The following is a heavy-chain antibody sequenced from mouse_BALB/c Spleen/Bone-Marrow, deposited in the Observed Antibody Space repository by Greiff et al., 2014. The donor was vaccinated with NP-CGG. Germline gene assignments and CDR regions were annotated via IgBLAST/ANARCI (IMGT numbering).Heavy chain of an antibody. Sequence: EVKLMESGAELVKPGASVKLSCTASGLNIKDTYMHWVKQRPEQGLEWIGRIDPANGNTKYDPKFQGKATITADTSSNTAYLQLSSLTSEDTAVYYCASYYYGSSGFAYWGQGTLVTVSA. CDR1: GLNIKDTY. D-gene: IGHD1-1*01. J-gene: IGHJ3*01. V-gene: IGHV14-3*02. CDR3: ASYYYGSSGFAY. CDR2: IDPANGNT.